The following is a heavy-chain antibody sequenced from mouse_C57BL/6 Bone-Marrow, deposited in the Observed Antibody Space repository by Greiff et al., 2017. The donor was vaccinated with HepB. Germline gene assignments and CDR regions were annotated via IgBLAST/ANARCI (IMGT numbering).Heavy chain of an antibody. V-gene: IGHV1-22*01. Sequence: EVQLQQSGPELVKPGASVKMSCKASGYTFTDYNMHWVKQSHGKSLEWIGYINPNNGGTSYNQKFKGKATLTVNKSSSTAYMELRSLTSEDSAVYYCARRRRWLLLFAYWGQGTLVTVSA. J-gene: IGHJ3*01. CDR2: INPNNGGT. CDR3: ARRRRWLLLFAY. CDR1: GYTFTDYN. D-gene: IGHD2-3*01.